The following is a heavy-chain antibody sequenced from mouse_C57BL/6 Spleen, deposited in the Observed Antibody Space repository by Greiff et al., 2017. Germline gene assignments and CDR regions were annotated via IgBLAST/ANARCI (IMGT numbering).Heavy chain of an antibody. D-gene: IGHD1-1*01. CDR2: INPSNGGT. Sequence: QVQLKQPGTELVKPGASVKLSCKASGYTFTSYWMHWVKQRPGQGLEWIGNINPSNGGTNYNEKFKSKATLTVDKSSSTAYMQLSSLTSEDSAVYYCASPSYGSSYWYCDVWGTGTTVTVSS. CDR3: ASPSYGSSYWYCDV. J-gene: IGHJ1*03. V-gene: IGHV1-53*01. CDR1: GYTFTSYW.